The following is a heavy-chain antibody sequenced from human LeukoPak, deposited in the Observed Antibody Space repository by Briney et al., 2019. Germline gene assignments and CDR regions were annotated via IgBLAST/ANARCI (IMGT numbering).Heavy chain of an antibody. V-gene: IGHV3-23*01. CDR1: GFTLSSYW. CDR3: AKDPPLPGYSYGADAFDI. Sequence: GGSLRLSCATSGFTLSSYWMHWVRQVPGKGLEWVSAISGSGDSTYYADTVKGRFTFSRDNSKNTLYLQMNSLRAEDTAVYYCAKDPPLPGYSYGADAFDIWGQGTMVTVSS. CDR2: ISGSGDST. J-gene: IGHJ3*02. D-gene: IGHD5-18*01.